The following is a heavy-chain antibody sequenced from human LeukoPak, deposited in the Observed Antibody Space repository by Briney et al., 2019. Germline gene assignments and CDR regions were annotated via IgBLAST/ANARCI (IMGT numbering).Heavy chain of an antibody. D-gene: IGHD3-10*01. CDR2: IYYTGST. J-gene: IGHJ4*02. Sequence: SETLSLTCTVSGGSISSFYWSWIRQPPGEGLEWIGYIYYTGSTNYNSSLKSRVTISVDTSKNQFSLRLSSVTAADTAVYYCARHYLRSRAMMVRGVISPDYWGQGTLVTVSS. CDR1: GGSISSFY. CDR3: ARHYLRSRAMMVRGVISPDY. V-gene: IGHV4-59*08.